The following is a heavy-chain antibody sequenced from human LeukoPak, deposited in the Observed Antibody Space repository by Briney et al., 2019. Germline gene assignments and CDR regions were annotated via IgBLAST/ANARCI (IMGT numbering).Heavy chain of an antibody. J-gene: IGHJ4*02. CDR3: ARDERYCSSTSCYTGGLDY. Sequence: SETLSLTCTVSGGSISSYYWSWIRQPPGKGLEWIGYIYYSGSTNYNPSLKSRVTISVDTSKNQFSLKLSSVTAADTAVYYCARDERYCSSTSCYTGGLDYWGQGTLVTVSS. CDR2: IYYSGST. CDR1: GGSISSYY. V-gene: IGHV4-59*12. D-gene: IGHD2-2*02.